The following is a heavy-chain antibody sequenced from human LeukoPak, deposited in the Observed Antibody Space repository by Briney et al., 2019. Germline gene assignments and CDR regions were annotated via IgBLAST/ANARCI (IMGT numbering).Heavy chain of an antibody. J-gene: IGHJ4*02. CDR1: GYIFTSYG. Sequence: ASVTVSCKASGYIFTSYGISWVRQAPGQGLEWMGWISAYNGNTNYAQKLQGRVTMTTDTSTSTAYMELRSLRSDDTAVYYCARGEELRAPSHFDYWGQGTLVTASS. CDR3: ARGEELRAPSHFDY. D-gene: IGHD1-7*01. V-gene: IGHV1-18*01. CDR2: ISAYNGNT.